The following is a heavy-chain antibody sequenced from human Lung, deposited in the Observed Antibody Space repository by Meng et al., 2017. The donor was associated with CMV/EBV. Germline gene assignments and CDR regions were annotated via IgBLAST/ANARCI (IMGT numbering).Heavy chain of an antibody. Sequence: LVTSGTELKKPWDLWKVSCQAAGYTFTSSSMNWVRHAPGQGLEWMGWININTGNPTYAQGFTGRFVFSLDTSVSTAYLQIDSLKADDTAVYYCARGNGWRFDYWGQGTLVTVSS. J-gene: IGHJ4*02. CDR3: ARGNGWRFDY. D-gene: IGHD6-19*01. CDR1: GYTFTSSS. CDR2: ININTGNP. V-gene: IGHV7-4-1*01.